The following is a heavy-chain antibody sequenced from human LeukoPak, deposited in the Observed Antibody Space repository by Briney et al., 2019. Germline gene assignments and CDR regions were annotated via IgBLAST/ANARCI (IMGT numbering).Heavy chain of an antibody. CDR1: VFTFSIYS. D-gene: IGHD5-12*01. CDR3: VRGGLDH. V-gene: IGHV3-48*04. CDR2: ISTSSETI. Sequence: PGGSLRLSCVSSVFTFSIYSMNGVRETPGRGLECGSYISTSSETIYYTDSLRGRFTISRDNAKNTLYLQMNSLRAEDTAVYYCVRGGLDHWGQGALVTVSS. J-gene: IGHJ4*02.